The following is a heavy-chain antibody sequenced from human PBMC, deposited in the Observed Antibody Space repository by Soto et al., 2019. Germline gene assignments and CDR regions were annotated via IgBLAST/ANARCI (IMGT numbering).Heavy chain of an antibody. V-gene: IGHV3-15*07. CDR2: IKSNASGGAT. CDR3: TTVIIAAAGGSY. CDR1: GFTFGNAW. D-gene: IGHD6-13*01. Sequence: EVQLVESGGGLVKPGGSLRLSCEGSGFTFGNAWMTWVRQAPGKGLEWVGRIKSNASGGATEYAAPVKGRFTISRDDSKNTLYLQMNSLITEDAAGYYCTTVIIAAAGGSYWGQGTLVTVSS. J-gene: IGHJ4*02.